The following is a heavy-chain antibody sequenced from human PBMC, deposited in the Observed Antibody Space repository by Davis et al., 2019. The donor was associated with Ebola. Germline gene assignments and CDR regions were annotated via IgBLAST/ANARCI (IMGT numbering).Heavy chain of an antibody. CDR3: ARWSGEHWFAP. Sequence: GSLRLSCTVSGDSISSYYWSWIRQPPGKGLVWIGCFYYSGNTNYSPSFKSRVTMAVETSKNQFSLTLRSVTAADTAVYYCARWSGEHWFAPWGQGTLVTVSS. D-gene: IGHD3-3*01. J-gene: IGHJ5*02. CDR1: GDSISSYY. V-gene: IGHV4-59*08. CDR2: FYYSGNT.